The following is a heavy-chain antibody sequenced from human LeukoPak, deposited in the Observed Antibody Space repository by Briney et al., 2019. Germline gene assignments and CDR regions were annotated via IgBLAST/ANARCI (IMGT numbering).Heavy chain of an antibody. CDR1: GYTFTGYY. J-gene: IGHJ3*02. CDR2: INPNSGGT. Sequence: ASVKVSCKASGYTFTGYYMHWVRQAPGQGLEWMGWINPNSGGTNYAQKFQGRVTMTRDTSISTAYMELSRLRSDDTAVYYCARDVSTVWAFDIXGQGTMVTVSS. CDR3: ARDVSTVWAFDI. V-gene: IGHV1-2*02. D-gene: IGHD4-17*01.